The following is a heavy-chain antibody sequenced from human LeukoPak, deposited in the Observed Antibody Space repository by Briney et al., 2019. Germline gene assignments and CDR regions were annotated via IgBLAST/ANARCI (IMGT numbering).Heavy chain of an antibody. V-gene: IGHV1-3*01. CDR1: GYTFTSYA. CDR2: INAGNGNT. J-gene: IGHJ1*01. D-gene: IGHD3-22*01. CDR3: ARVPLHDRNDYYYPH. Sequence: ASVKVSCKASGYTFTSYAMHWVRQAPGQRLEWMGWINAGNGNTKYSQKFQGRVTITRDTSASTAYMELSSLRSEDTAVYYCARVPLHDRNDYYYPHWGQGTVVTVSS.